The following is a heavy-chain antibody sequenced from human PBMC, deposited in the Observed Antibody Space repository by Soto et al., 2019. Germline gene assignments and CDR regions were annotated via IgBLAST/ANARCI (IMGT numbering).Heavy chain of an antibody. CDR3: ASESSGWFGKIDY. CDR2: IYYSGST. J-gene: IGHJ4*02. CDR1: GGSISSYY. Sequence: SETLSLTCTVSGGSISSYYWSWIRQPPGKGLEWIGYIYYSGSTNYNPSHKSRVTISVDTSKNQFSLKLSSVTASDTAVYYFASESSGWFGKIDYWGQGTLVTVSS. V-gene: IGHV4-59*01. D-gene: IGHD6-19*01.